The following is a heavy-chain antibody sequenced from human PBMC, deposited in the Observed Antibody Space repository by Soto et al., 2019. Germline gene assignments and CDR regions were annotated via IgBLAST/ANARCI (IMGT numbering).Heavy chain of an antibody. D-gene: IGHD6-13*01. Sequence: QVQLVQSGAEVKKPGSSVKVSCKASGGTFSSYAISWVRQAPGQGLEWVGGIIPIFGTANYAQKFQGRVTITPDDSTSTAYRELSSLRSEDTAVYYCARDRDSSSCYFDLWGRGTLVTVSS. J-gene: IGHJ2*01. CDR1: GGTFSSYA. CDR2: IIPIFGTA. CDR3: ARDRDSSSCYFDL. V-gene: IGHV1-69*05.